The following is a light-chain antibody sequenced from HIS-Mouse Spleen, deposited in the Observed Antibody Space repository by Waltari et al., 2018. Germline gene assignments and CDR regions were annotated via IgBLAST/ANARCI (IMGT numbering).Light chain of an antibody. V-gene: IGKV3-11*01. CDR1: QSVSSY. CDR3: QQRSNWLT. CDR2: DAS. Sequence: EIVLTQSPATLSLSPGERATLSCRASQSVSSYLAWYQQKPGQAPRRRIYDASNRATGIPARFRGSGSGTDFTLTISSLEPEDFAVYYCQQRSNWLTFGGGTKVEIK. J-gene: IGKJ4*01.